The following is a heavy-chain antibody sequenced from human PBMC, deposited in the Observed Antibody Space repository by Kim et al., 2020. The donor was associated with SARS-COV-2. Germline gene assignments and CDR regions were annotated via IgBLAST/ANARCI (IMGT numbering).Heavy chain of an antibody. CDR1: GGSISSYY. J-gene: IGHJ4*02. CDR3: ARVGSEQQLVL. Sequence: SETLSLTCTVSGGSISSYYWSWIRQPPGKGLEWIGYIYYSGSTNYNPSLKSRVTISVDTSKNQFSLKLSSVTAADTAVYYCARVGSEQQLVLWGQGTLVTVSS. CDR2: IYYSGST. V-gene: IGHV4-59*01. D-gene: IGHD6-13*01.